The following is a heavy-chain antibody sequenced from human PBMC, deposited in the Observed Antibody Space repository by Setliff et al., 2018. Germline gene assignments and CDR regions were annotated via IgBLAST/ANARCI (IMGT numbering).Heavy chain of an antibody. V-gene: IGHV5-51*01. CDR2: IYPGDSDT. CDR3: VRAGSGIGGDLDY. Sequence: GESLKISCKASGSSFVSFWIAWVRQMPGKGLEWMGIIYPGDSDTRYSPSFQGQVTISADKSISTAYLQWSSLKASDTAIYYCVRAGSGIGGDLDYWGQGTLVTVS. J-gene: IGHJ4*02. D-gene: IGHD3-10*01. CDR1: GSSFVSFW.